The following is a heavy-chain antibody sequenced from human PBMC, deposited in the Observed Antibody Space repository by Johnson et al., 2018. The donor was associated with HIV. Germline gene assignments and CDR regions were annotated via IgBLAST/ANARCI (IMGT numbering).Heavy chain of an antibody. CDR3: ARDDAFDI. V-gene: IGHV3-66*01. Sequence: MLLVESGGGLAQPGGSLRLSCAASGFTVSSNYMSWVRQAPGKGLEWVSVIYSGGSTYYADSVKGRFTISRDNAKNSLYLQMNSLRAGDTAVYYCARDDAFDIWGQGTMVTVSS. CDR2: IYSGGST. J-gene: IGHJ3*02. CDR1: GFTVSSNY.